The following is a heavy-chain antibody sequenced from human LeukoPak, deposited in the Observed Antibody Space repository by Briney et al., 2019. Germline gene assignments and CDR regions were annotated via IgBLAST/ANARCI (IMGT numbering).Heavy chain of an antibody. CDR3: ARDIYGGNSYYFDY. V-gene: IGHV4-4*07. CDR1: GGSISSYY. J-gene: IGHJ4*02. D-gene: IGHD4-23*01. Sequence: SETLSLTCTVSGGSISSYYLSWIRQPAGKGLEWIGRIYTSGSTNYNPSLKSRVTMSVDTSKNQFSLKLSSVTAADTAVYYCARDIYGGNSYYFDYWGQGTLVTVSS. CDR2: IYTSGST.